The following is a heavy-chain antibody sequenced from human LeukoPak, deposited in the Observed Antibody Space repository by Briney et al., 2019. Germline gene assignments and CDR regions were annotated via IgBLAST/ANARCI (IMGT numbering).Heavy chain of an antibody. CDR3: ARSVGYYDSSYYFDY. CDR1: GYTFTSYG. D-gene: IGHD3-22*01. CDR2: ISAYNGNT. J-gene: IGHJ4*02. V-gene: IGHV1-18*01. Sequence: ASVKVSCKASGYTFTSYGFSWVRQAPGQGLAWMGWISAYNGNTNYAQELQGRVTMTTDTFTSTAYMELRSLRSDDTAVYYCARSVGYYDSSYYFDYWGQGTLVTVSS.